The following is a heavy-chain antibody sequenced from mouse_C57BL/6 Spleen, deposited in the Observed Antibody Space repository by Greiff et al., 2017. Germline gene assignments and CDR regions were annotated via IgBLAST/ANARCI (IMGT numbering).Heavy chain of an antibody. J-gene: IGHJ2*01. V-gene: IGHV1-9*01. Sequence: VQLQQSGAELMKPGASVKLSCKATGYTFTGYWIEWVKQRPGHGLEWIGEILPGSGSTNYNEKFKGKATITADTSSNTAYMQLSSLTTESSAIYYSARGGPYYDYGRNYFDYWGQGTTLTVSS. CDR3: ARGGPYYDYGRNYFDY. CDR1: GYTFTGYW. CDR2: ILPGSGST. D-gene: IGHD2-4*01.